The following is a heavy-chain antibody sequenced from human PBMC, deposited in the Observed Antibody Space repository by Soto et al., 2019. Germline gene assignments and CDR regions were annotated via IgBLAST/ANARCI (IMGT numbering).Heavy chain of an antibody. D-gene: IGHD5-18*01. Sequence: ASVKVSCKASGYTFTSYYMHWVRQAPGQGLEWMGIINPSGGSTSYAQKFQGRVTMTRDTSTSTVYMELSSLRSEDTAVYYCARDLATAMDTDWFDPWGQGTLVTVSS. CDR3: ARDLATAMDTDWFDP. CDR1: GYTFTSYY. CDR2: INPSGGST. J-gene: IGHJ5*02. V-gene: IGHV1-46*01.